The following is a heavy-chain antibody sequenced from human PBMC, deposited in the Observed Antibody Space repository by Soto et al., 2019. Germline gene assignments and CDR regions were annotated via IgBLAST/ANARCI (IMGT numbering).Heavy chain of an antibody. J-gene: IGHJ3*02. CDR2: ISSSGYTI. CDR3: GRDHPDI. CDR1: GFTFSSYS. V-gene: IGHV3-48*01. Sequence: EVQLVESGGGLVQPGGSLRLSCAASGFTFSSYSMNWVRQVPGKGLEWVSYISSSGYTIYYADSVKGRFTISRDNAKNSLYLQMSSLRAEDTAVDYCGRDHPDIWGQGTMVTVSS.